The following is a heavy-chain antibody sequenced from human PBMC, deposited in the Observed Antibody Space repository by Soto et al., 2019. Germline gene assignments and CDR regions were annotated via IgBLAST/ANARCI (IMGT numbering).Heavy chain of an antibody. CDR2: ISSSSSNI. V-gene: IGHV3-48*02. J-gene: IGHJ2*01. CDR1: GFTFSRYS. CDR3: ARGRITIFGVVDPNWYFDL. D-gene: IGHD3-3*01. Sequence: EVQLVESGGGLVQPGGSLRLSCAASGFTFSRYSMNWVRQAPGKGLEWVSYISSSSSNIYYADAVKGRFTISRDNAKNSLYLQMNSLKDEDTAVYYCARGRITIFGVVDPNWYFDLWGRGTLVTVCS.